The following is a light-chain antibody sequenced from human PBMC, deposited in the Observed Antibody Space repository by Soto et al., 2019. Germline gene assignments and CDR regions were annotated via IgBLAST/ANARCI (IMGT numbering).Light chain of an antibody. CDR3: QQYNNWPHIT. CDR2: AAS. CDR1: QSVSGN. J-gene: IGKJ3*01. V-gene: IGKV3-15*01. Sequence: EIVMTQSPATLSVSPGERATLSCRVSQSVSGNLAWYQQKPGQAPRLLIYAASTRATGIPARFSGSGSGTEFTLTISSLQSEDFAVYYCQQYNNWPHITFGPGTKVDIK.